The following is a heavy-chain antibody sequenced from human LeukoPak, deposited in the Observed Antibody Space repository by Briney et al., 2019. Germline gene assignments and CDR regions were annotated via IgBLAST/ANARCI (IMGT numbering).Heavy chain of an antibody. D-gene: IGHD5-12*01. J-gene: IGHJ1*01. V-gene: IGHV3-48*04. CDR1: GFTFSSYS. CDR3: ARSLSGYDPLSAF. CDR2: MTATSNTF. Sequence: SGGSPRLSCEVSGFTFSSYSMTWVRQVPGKGLEWIAYMTATSNTFYYADSVKGRFTISRDNARNSLFLQMNSLTVEDTAVYYCARSLSGYDPLSAFWGQGTLVTVSS.